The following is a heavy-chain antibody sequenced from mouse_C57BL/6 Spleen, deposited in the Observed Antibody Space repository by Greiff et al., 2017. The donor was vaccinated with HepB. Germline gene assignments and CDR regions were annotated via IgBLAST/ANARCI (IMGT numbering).Heavy chain of an antibody. CDR1: GFSFNTYA. J-gene: IGHJ4*01. V-gene: IGHV10-1*01. CDR2: IRSKSNNYAT. D-gene: IGHD2-1*01. Sequence: EVQGVESGGGLVQPKGSLKLSCAASGFSFNTYAMNWVRQAPGKGLEWVARIRSKSNNYATYYADSVKDRFTISRDDSESMLYLQMNNLKTEDTAMYYCVRDGKGAMDYWGQGTSVTVSS. CDR3: VRDGKGAMDY.